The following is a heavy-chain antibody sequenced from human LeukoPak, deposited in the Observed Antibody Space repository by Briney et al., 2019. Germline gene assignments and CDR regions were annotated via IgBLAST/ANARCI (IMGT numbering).Heavy chain of an antibody. CDR3: ARALAYGSGNSNDY. J-gene: IGHJ4*02. V-gene: IGHV1-2*02. CDR1: GYPLTAFY. Sequence: GASVEVFCKASGYPLTAFYMQWVRQAPGQGLEWMGCINPSYGDTLYREKFQGRVTMTRDTSISTVYMAVRRLRSDDTAVYYCARALAYGSGNSNDYWGKGALVTVSS. D-gene: IGHD3-10*01. CDR2: INPSYGDT.